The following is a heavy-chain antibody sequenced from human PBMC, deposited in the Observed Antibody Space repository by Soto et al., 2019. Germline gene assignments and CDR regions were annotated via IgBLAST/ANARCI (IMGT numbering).Heavy chain of an antibody. J-gene: IGHJ4*02. CDR1: GGTFSSHS. V-gene: IGHV1-69*01. CDR2: IITLFGTA. D-gene: IGHD4-17*01. Sequence: VQLMQSGAEVKQPGSSVKVSCKASGGTFSSHSINWVRQAPGQGLDWMGGIITLFGTANYAQNFQGRVTITADQSTSTAYMELNSLRSDATAVYYCAREIGYGDFSAALLDWGQGTLVTVSS. CDR3: AREIGYGDFSAALLD.